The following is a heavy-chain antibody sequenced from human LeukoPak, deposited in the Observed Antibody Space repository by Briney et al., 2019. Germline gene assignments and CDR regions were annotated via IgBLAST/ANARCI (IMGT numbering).Heavy chain of an antibody. Sequence: GGSLRLSCAASGFTFSNYWMTWVRQAPGKGLEWVANINQDGSQKYYVDSVEGRFTISRDNAKNSLYLQMNSLRAEDTAVYYCARVNSVNYYFDYWGQGTLVTVSS. J-gene: IGHJ4*02. V-gene: IGHV3-7*01. CDR1: GFTFSNYW. CDR2: INQDGSQK. CDR3: ARVNSVNYYFDY. D-gene: IGHD2/OR15-2a*01.